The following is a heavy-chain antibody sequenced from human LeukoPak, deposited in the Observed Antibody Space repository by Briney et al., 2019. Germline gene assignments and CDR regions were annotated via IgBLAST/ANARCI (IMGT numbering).Heavy chain of an antibody. CDR3: ARDGNWGSLRGAFDI. V-gene: IGHV1-2*02. J-gene: IGHJ3*02. CDR2: INPNSGGT. CDR1: GYTFTVYY. D-gene: IGHD7-27*01. Sequence: ASVKVSCKASGYTFTVYYMHWVRQAPGQGLEWMGWINPNSGGTNYAQNFQGRVTMTRDTSISTAYMELSSLRSDDTAVYYCARDGNWGSLRGAFDIWGQGTMVTVPS.